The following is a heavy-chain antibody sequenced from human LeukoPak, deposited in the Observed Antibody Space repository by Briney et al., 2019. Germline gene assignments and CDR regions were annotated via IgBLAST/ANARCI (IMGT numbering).Heavy chain of an antibody. V-gene: IGHV3-48*02. D-gene: IGHD2-15*01. CDR1: GLAFSSYS. CDR3: ARVHGSEGY. J-gene: IGHJ4*02. Sequence: PVRTLRLSSAASGLAFSSYSMNWVRQAPGHGLEWVSYISSTSSTIYYAASAKGRFTISRDNAKNSLYLQMRSLRDEDTAVYYCARVHGSEGYWGQGTLVTVSS. CDR2: ISSTSSTI.